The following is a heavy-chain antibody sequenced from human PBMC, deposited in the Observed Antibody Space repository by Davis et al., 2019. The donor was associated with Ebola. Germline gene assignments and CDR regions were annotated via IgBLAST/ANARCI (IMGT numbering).Heavy chain of an antibody. Sequence: ASVKVSCKASGYTFTSYGISWVRQAPGQGLEWMGWISAYNGNTNYAQKLQGRVTMTTDTSTSTAYMELRSLRSDDTAVYYCRVAVWFGDHDYWGQGTLVTVSS. CDR1: GYTFTSYG. CDR3: RVAVWFGDHDY. J-gene: IGHJ4*02. V-gene: IGHV1-18*01. CDR2: ISAYNGNT. D-gene: IGHD3-10*01.